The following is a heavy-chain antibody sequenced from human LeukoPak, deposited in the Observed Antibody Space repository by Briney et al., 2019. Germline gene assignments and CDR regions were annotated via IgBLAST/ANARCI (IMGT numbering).Heavy chain of an antibody. V-gene: IGHV1-18*01. CDR2: TSDCMGNR. D-gene: IGHD1-26*01. CDR1: GHTFINYG. CDR3: ARARHVGSSTDAFDI. Sequence: ASVKVSCKASGHTFINYGIGWVRQAPGQGLEWMGWTSDCMGNRNTDYAQKFQGRVSMTTDSSTSTAYMELRSLTSDDTAVYYCARARHVGSSTDAFDIWGQGTMVTVSS. J-gene: IGHJ3*02.